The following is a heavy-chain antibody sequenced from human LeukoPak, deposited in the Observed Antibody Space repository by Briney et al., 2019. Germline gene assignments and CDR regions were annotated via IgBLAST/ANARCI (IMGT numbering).Heavy chain of an antibody. CDR3: ARDPYPYYYDSSGQESYYFDY. CDR1: GYTFTSYG. J-gene: IGHJ4*02. CDR2: INTHNANT. D-gene: IGHD3-22*01. Sequence: GASVKVSCKPSGYTFTSYGINWVRQAPGQGLEWMGWINTHNANTNYAQKLQGRVIMTTDTSTSTAYMELRSLRSDDTAVYYCARDPYPYYYDSSGQESYYFDYWGQGTLVTVSS. V-gene: IGHV1-18*01.